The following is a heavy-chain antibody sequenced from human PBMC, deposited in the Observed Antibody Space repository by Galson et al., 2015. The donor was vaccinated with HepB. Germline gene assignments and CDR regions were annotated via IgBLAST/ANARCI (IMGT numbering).Heavy chain of an antibody. V-gene: IGHV1-24*01. CDR1: GYTLTELS. Sequence: SVKVSCKVSGYTLTELSMHWVRQAPGKGLEWMGGFDPEDGETIYAQKFQGRVTMTEDASTDTAYMELSSLRSEDTAVYYCATDPELRLGELPWGQGTLVTVSS. D-gene: IGHD3-16*01. CDR3: ATDPELRLGELP. CDR2: FDPEDGET. J-gene: IGHJ5*02.